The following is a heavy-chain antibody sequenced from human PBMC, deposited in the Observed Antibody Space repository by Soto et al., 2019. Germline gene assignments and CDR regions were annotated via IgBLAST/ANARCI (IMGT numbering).Heavy chain of an antibody. CDR3: ARQSEYYYASGRAAPLYGMGV. J-gene: IGHJ6*02. V-gene: IGHV4-39*01. CDR2: VYYSGST. Sequence: ASETLSLTCTVSGDSISSGGYYWSWIRQHPGKGLELIGNVYYSGSTYSNPSLKSRLTISADTSKNQFSLKLSSVTAADTAVYFCARQSEYYYASGRAAPLYGMGVWGQGTTVTVSS. D-gene: IGHD3-10*01. CDR1: GDSISSGGYY.